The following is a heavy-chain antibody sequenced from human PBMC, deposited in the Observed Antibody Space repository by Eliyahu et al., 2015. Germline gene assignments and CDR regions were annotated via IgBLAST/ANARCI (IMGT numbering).Heavy chain of an antibody. CDR1: GFSLSTSGVG. J-gene: IGHJ4*02. CDR2: IYWDDDK. D-gene: IGHD4-17*01. CDR3: AHLPTTVSNGGSTYSFDY. Sequence: QITLKESGPTLVKPTQTLTLTCTFSGFSLSTSGVGVGWIRQPPGKALEWLALIYWDDDKRYSPSLKSRLTITKDTSKNQVVLTMTNMDPVDTATYYCAHLPTTVSNGGSTYSFDYWGQGTLVTVSS. V-gene: IGHV2-5*02.